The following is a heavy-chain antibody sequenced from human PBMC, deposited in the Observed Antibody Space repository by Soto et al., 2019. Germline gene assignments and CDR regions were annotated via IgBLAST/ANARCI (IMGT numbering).Heavy chain of an antibody. CDR2: INPDTGVT. CDR1: GYVFTDYL. CDR3: ARSAQYSASLEFDY. Sequence: QVQLLQSGAEVKKPGASVKVSCKTSGYVFTDYLIHWVRPAPGQGLEWMGWINPDTGVTVYAQNFQGRVTLASDTPVNTVNMELSRLRAGDTASYYCARSAQYSASLEFDYWGQGTRVAVSS. D-gene: IGHD1-1*01. V-gene: IGHV1-2*02. J-gene: IGHJ4*02.